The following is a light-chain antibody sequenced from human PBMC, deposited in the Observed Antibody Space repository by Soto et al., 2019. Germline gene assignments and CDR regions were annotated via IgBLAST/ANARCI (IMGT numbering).Light chain of an antibody. CDR2: FAS. Sequence: ELVMTQSQATLSVSPGERATLSCRASLSVSSKLAWFQQKPGQAPRLLIYFASIRATDIPARFSGSGSGTEFTLTISSLQSEDFAVYYCQQYNNWPHTFGQGTKLEIK. CDR3: QQYNNWPHT. J-gene: IGKJ2*01. V-gene: IGKV3-15*01. CDR1: LSVSSK.